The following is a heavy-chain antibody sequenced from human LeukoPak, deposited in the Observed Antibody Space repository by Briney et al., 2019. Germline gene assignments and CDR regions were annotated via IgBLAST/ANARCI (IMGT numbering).Heavy chain of an antibody. CDR1: GGSISSSSYY. Sequence: PSETLSLTCTVSGGSISSSSYYWGWIRQPPGKGLEWIGSIYYSGSTYYNPSLKSRVTISVDTSKNQFSLKLSSVTAADTAVYYCARRPSYGEIDYWGQGTLVTVSS. D-gene: IGHD3-10*01. CDR2: IYYSGST. J-gene: IGHJ4*02. V-gene: IGHV4-39*01. CDR3: ARRPSYGEIDY.